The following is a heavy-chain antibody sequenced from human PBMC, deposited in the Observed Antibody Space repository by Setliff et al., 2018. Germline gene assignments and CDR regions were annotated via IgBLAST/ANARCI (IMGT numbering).Heavy chain of an antibody. CDR3: ARDLSPCSTTGCYGTLYYYYYMDV. J-gene: IGHJ6*03. CDR1: GGTFSSYG. D-gene: IGHD2-2*01. Sequence: SVKVSCKASGGTFSSYGISWVRQAPGQGLEWMGGTIPIFGTTDYAQKFQGRVTMTSDTSTSTVYMELSSLRSEDTALYYCARDLSPCSTTGCYGTLYYYYYMDVWGKGTTVTVSS. CDR2: TIPIFGTT. V-gene: IGHV1-69*05.